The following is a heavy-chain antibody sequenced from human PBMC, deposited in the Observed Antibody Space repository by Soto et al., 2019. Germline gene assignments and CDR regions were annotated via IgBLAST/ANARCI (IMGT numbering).Heavy chain of an antibody. Sequence: SETRSLTWTVSGGSISSYYWSWIRQPPGKGLEWIGYIYYSGSTNYNPSLKSRVTISVDTSKNQFSLKLSSVTAADTAVYYCARVRAARLGGYYYYGMDVWGQGTTVTVSS. CDR2: IYYSGST. CDR3: ARVRAARLGGYYYYGMDV. D-gene: IGHD6-6*01. CDR1: GGSISSYY. J-gene: IGHJ6*02. V-gene: IGHV4-59*01.